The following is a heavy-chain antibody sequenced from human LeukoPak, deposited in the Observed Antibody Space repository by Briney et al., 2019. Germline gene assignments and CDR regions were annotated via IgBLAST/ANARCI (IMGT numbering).Heavy chain of an antibody. D-gene: IGHD4-23*01. V-gene: IGHV3-30-3*01. CDR2: ISYDGSNK. CDR3: ARAYYGGNSAAFDY. Sequence: GGSLRLSCAASGFTFSSYAMHWVRQSPGKGLEWVAVISYDGSNKYYADSVKGRFTISRDNSKNTLYLQMNSLRAEDTAVYYCARAYYGGNSAAFDYWGQGTLVTVSS. J-gene: IGHJ4*02. CDR1: GFTFSSYA.